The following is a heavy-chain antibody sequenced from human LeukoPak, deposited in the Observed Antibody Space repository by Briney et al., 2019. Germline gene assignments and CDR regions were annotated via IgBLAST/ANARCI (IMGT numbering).Heavy chain of an antibody. V-gene: IGHV4-34*01. J-gene: IGHJ4*02. CDR1: GGSISSYY. CDR3: ARDDSSGYGSFDY. CDR2: INHSGST. Sequence: SETLSLTCTVSGGSISSYYWSWLRQPPGKGLEWIGEINHSGSTNYNPSLKSRVTISVDTSKNQFSLKLSSVTAADTAVYYCARDDSSGYGSFDYWGQGTLVTVSS. D-gene: IGHD3-22*01.